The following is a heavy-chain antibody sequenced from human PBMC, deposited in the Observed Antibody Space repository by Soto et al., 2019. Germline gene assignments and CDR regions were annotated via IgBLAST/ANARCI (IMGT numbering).Heavy chain of an antibody. D-gene: IGHD6-19*01. CDR3: ANHPYCLSVAGNGRNYCYYYGMDV. CDR2: IIPIFGTA. CDR1: GGTFSSYA. J-gene: IGHJ6*02. V-gene: IGHV1-69*01. Sequence: QVQLVQSGAEVKKPGSSVKVSCKASGGTFSSYAISWVRQAPGQGLEWMGGIIPIFGTANYAQKFQGRVTITADESTSTAYMELSSLRTEDTAVYYCANHPYCLSVAGNGRNYCYYYGMDVWGQGTTVTVSS.